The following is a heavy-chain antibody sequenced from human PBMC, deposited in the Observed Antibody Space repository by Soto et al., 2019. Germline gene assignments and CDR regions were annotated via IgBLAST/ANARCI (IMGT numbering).Heavy chain of an antibody. CDR1: GGSISSGDYY. V-gene: IGHV4-30-4*01. Sequence: QVQLQESGPGLVKPSQTLSLTCTVSGGSISSGDYYWSWIRQPPGKGLEWIGYIFYSGSTYYNPSLRSRVTISVDTSKNQFSLKLSSVTAADTAVYYCARYGGYEGLRFDPWGQGTLVTVSS. D-gene: IGHD5-12*01. J-gene: IGHJ5*02. CDR2: IFYSGST. CDR3: ARYGGYEGLRFDP.